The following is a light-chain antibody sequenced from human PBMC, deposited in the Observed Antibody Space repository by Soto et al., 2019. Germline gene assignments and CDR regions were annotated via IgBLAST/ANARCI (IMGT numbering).Light chain of an antibody. Sequence: IQMTQSPSSVSASGGGRVILTCRASQRISSWLAWYHQRPGKAPKLLIYATSTLETGVPSRFRGSRSGRDFTLTISSLQPEDLGTYFCQQANSVPWTFGQGTK. V-gene: IGKV1-12*01. J-gene: IGKJ1*01. CDR3: QQANSVPWT. CDR2: ATS. CDR1: QRISSW.